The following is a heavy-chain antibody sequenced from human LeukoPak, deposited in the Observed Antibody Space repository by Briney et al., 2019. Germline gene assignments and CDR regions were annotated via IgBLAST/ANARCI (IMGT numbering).Heavy chain of an antibody. Sequence: SETLSLTCAVYGGSFSGYYWSWIRQPPGKGLEWIGEINHSGTTNYNPSLKSRVTISVDKSKNQFSLKLSSVTAADTAVYYCAREEGATRGVFQHWGQGTLVTVSS. J-gene: IGHJ1*01. CDR3: AREEGATRGVFQH. CDR2: INHSGTT. CDR1: GGSFSGYY. D-gene: IGHD1-26*01. V-gene: IGHV4-34*01.